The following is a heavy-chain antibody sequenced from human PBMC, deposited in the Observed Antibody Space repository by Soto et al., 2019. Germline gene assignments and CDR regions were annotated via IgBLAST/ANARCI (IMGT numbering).Heavy chain of an antibody. J-gene: IGHJ6*03. Sequence: EVQLVQSGAEVKKPGESLKISCKGSGYIFTSYWIGWVRQMPGKGLEWMGIIYPGDSDTRYSPSFQGQVTISADKSISTAYLQWSSLKASDTAMYYCARHSLGVGYCSITSCYGLGYYYYYMDVWGKGTTVTVSS. D-gene: IGHD2-2*01. CDR2: IYPGDSDT. CDR3: ARHSLGVGYCSITSCYGLGYYYYYMDV. V-gene: IGHV5-51*01. CDR1: GYIFTSYW.